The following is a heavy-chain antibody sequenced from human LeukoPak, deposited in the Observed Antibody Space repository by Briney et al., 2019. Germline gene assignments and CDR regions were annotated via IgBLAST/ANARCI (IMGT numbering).Heavy chain of an antibody. CDR1: GFSFDDYS. CDR2: IDLSDSTL. J-gene: IGHJ5*02. CDR3: ARGPPLFDP. Sequence: GGSLRLSCAASGFSFDDYSMHWVRQAPGKGLEWVSYIDLSDSTLYYVDSVKGRFTISRDNAKNSLYLQMNSLRAEDTAVYYCARGPPLFDPWGQGTLVAVSS. V-gene: IGHV3-48*04.